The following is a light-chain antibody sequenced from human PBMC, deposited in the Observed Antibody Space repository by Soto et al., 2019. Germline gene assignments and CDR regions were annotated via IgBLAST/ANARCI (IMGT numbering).Light chain of an antibody. J-gene: IGKJ2*03. CDR1: QSISHF. CDR2: GAS. CDR3: QHVYSYFPS. Sequence: DIEMTQSPSSLSASVGDSLTITCRASQSISHFLNWYQQKPGKAPRVLIYGASTLKGGVPSRFSGSGSGTEFTLTISSLQPEDFATYYCQHVYSYFPSFGRGTRVEIK. V-gene: IGKV1-39*01.